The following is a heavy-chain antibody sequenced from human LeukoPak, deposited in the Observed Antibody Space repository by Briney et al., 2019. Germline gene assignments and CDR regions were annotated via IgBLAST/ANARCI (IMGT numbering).Heavy chain of an antibody. Sequence: SGPTLVKPTQTLTLTCTFSGFSLSTSGVGVGWIRQPPGKALEWLALIYWNDDKRYSPSLKSRLTITKDTSKNQVVLTMTNTDXXXTATYYCXHRPGXSGYDLMDWFDPWGQGTLVTVSS. J-gene: IGHJ5*02. CDR1: GFSLSTSGVG. CDR2: IYWNDDK. V-gene: IGHV2-5*01. D-gene: IGHD5-12*01. CDR3: XHRPGXSGYDLMDWFDP.